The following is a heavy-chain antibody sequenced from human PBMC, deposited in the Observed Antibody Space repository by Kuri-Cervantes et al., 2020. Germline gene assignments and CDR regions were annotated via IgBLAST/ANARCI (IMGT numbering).Heavy chain of an antibody. J-gene: IGHJ4*02. D-gene: IGHD4-17*01. CDR1: GDSISSSNW. CDR2: IYHSVSN. Sequence: SETLSLTCVVSGDSISSSNWWSWVRQSPTKGLEWIGEIYHSVSNNYNPSLKSRVTISLDKSGNHFSLKLSSVTAADTAVYYCAGGYDYGDHKYYFDYWGQGTLVTVSS. CDR3: AGGYDYGDHKYYFDY. V-gene: IGHV4-4*02.